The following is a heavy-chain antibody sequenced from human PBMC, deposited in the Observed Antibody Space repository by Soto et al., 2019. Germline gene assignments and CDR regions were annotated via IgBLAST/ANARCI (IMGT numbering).Heavy chain of an antibody. Sequence: EVQLVESGGGLEKPGGSLRLSCAASGFIFENAWMSWVRQAPGKGLEWVGLIRSTAHGGTKDYAAPVKGRFTISRDASKDTLYLQMDSLKSEDTGVYYCITGYCGGGGVCYRWGQGTLVTVSS. J-gene: IGHJ5*02. CDR2: IRSTAHGGTK. V-gene: IGHV3-15*01. CDR3: ITGYCGGGGVCYR. CDR1: GFIFENAW. D-gene: IGHD2-15*01.